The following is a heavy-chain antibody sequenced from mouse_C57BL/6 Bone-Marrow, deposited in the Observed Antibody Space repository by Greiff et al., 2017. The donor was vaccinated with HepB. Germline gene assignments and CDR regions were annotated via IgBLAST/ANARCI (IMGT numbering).Heavy chain of an antibody. CDR1: GFNINAYY. CDR3: ALERGYYYLFAY. D-gene: IGHD1-1*01. J-gene: IGHJ3*01. Sequence: EVQRVESGAELVKPGASVKLSCTASGFNINAYYMHWVKQRTEQGLEWIGRIDPEDGETKYAPKFQGKATITADTSSNTAYLQLSSLTSEDTAVYYCALERGYYYLFAYWGQGTLVTVSA. V-gene: IGHV14-2*01. CDR2: IDPEDGET.